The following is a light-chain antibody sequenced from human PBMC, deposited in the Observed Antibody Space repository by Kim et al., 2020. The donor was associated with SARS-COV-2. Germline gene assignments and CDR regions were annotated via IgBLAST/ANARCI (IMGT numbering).Light chain of an antibody. CDR1: IIGSQS. J-gene: IGLJ2*01. Sequence: RKMDSITGGGNIIGSQSVDWNKEKSCTARVVFIYYDSDRPSGIPERFSGSNAGNTATLTISRVEAGDEADYYCQVSDSGSDHVVCGGGTQLTVL. CDR3: QVSDSGSDHVV. CDR2: YDS. V-gene: IGLV3-21*04.